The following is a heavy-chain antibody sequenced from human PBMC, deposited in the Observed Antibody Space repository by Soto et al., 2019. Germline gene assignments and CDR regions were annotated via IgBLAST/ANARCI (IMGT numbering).Heavy chain of an antibody. J-gene: IGHJ4*02. Sequence: PGGSLRLSCAASGFTFSSYWMSWVRQAPGKGLEWVANIKQDGSEKYYVDSVKGRFTISRDNAKNSLYLQMNSLRAEDTAVYYCARGKRELRYFDWLLYPPLDYWGQGTLVTVSS. CDR3: ARGKRELRYFDWLLYPPLDY. CDR2: IKQDGSEK. CDR1: GFTFSSYW. V-gene: IGHV3-7*01. D-gene: IGHD3-9*01.